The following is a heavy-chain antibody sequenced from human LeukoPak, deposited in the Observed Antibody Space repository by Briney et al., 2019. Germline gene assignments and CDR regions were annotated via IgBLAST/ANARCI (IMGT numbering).Heavy chain of an antibody. V-gene: IGHV1-46*03. CDR3: ARDGWQGIAVAALDY. CDR2: INPSGGST. J-gene: IGHJ4*02. CDR1: GYTFTSYY. Sequence: ASVKVSCKASGYTFTSYYMHWVRQAPGQGLEWMGIINPSGGSTNYAQKFQGRVTMTRDTSTSTVYMELSSLRSEDTAVYYCARDGWQGIAVAALDYWGQGTLVTVSS. D-gene: IGHD6-19*01.